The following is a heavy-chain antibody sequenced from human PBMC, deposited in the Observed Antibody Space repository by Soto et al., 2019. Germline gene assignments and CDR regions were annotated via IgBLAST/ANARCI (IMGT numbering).Heavy chain of an antibody. CDR3: ARDEMSGGNIVF. D-gene: IGHD2-15*01. Sequence: EVQLVESGGGLVQPGGSLRLSCAASGFTFKNYGMNWVRQAPGKGLEWVAYISSTSNAIHYTDSVRGRFTISRDNAKNSLYLRMNSLRDEDTAVYYCARDEMSGGNIVFWGQGSQVAVSS. CDR1: GFTFKNYG. V-gene: IGHV3-48*02. J-gene: IGHJ4*02. CDR2: ISSTSNAI.